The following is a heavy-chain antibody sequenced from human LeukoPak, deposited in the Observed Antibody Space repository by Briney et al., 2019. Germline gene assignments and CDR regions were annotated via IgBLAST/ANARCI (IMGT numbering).Heavy chain of an antibody. Sequence: GRSLRLSCASSGFTLSDDGIHWVRQAPGKGLEWVAVISYDGGNKYYADSVKGRFTISRDNSKNALYLQMNSLRAEDTAVYDCAKDNGLGIGFTIDEWGQGTLVAVSS. J-gene: IGHJ4*02. V-gene: IGHV3-30*18. CDR3: AKDNGLGIGFTIDE. CDR1: GFTLSDDG. D-gene: IGHD3/OR15-3a*01. CDR2: ISYDGGNK.